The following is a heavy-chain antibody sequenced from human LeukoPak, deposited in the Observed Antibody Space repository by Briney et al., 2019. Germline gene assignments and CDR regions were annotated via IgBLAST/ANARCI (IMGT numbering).Heavy chain of an antibody. CDR2: IIPIFGTA. V-gene: IGHV1-69*05. J-gene: IGHJ4*02. D-gene: IGHD3-3*01. CDR3: AREPLTDYDFWSGYPLRGQGPGVFDY. Sequence: SVTVSFTASGGTFSSYAISWVRQAPGQGLGWMGGIIPIFGTANYAQKFQGRVTITTDESTSTAYMKLSSLRSEDTAVYYCAREPLTDYDFWSGYPLRGQGPGVFDYWGQGTLVTVSS. CDR1: GGTFSSYA.